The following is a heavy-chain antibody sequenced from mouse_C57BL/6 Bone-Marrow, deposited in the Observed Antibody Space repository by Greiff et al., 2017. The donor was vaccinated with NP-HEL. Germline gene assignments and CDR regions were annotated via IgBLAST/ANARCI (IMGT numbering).Heavy chain of an antibody. J-gene: IGHJ3*01. CDR1: GYTFTSYW. V-gene: IGHV1-61*01. Sequence: VQLQQSGAELVRPGSSVKLSCKASGYTFTSYWMDWVKQRPGQGLEWIGNIYPSDSETHYNQKFKDKATLTVDKSSSTAYMQLSSLTSEDSAVYYCARGDDLAWFAYWGQGTLVTVSA. D-gene: IGHD2-3*01. CDR2: IYPSDSET. CDR3: ARGDDLAWFAY.